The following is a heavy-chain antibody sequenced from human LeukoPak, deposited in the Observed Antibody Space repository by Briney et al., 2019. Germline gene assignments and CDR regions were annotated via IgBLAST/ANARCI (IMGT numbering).Heavy chain of an antibody. V-gene: IGHV5-51*01. Sequence: GESLKISCEGSGYIFTHYWIGWVRPMPGKDLGWVAIIYPGDSETRYSPSFEGRVTISADKSISTAFLHWSSLKASDTAMYYCARLGTVGTSYYFDYWGQGTLVTVSS. CDR1: GYIFTHYW. J-gene: IGHJ4*02. CDR2: IYPGDSET. CDR3: ARLGTVGTSYYFDY. D-gene: IGHD4-17*01.